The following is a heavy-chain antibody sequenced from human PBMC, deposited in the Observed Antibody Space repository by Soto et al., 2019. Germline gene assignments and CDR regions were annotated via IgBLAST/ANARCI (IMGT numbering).Heavy chain of an antibody. J-gene: IGHJ6*02. CDR2: IIPIFGTA. CDR1: GGTFSSYA. CDR3: ARVPRITIFGVVVDPSMDV. V-gene: IGHV1-69*13. D-gene: IGHD3-3*01. Sequence: SVKVSCKASGGTFSSYAISWVRQAPGQGLEWMGGIIPIFGTANYAQKFQGRVTITADESTSTAYMELSSLRSEDTAVYYCARVPRITIFGVVVDPSMDVWGQGTTVTVSS.